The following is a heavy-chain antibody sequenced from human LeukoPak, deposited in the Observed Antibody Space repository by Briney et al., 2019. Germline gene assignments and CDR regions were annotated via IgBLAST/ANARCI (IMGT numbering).Heavy chain of an antibody. Sequence: GGSLRLSCAASGFTFSSYAMHWLRQAPGKGLEGVAVISYDGSNKYYADSVKGRFTISRDNSKNTLYLQMNSLRPEDTAVYYCANARRDGYNPDYWGQGTLVTVSS. J-gene: IGHJ4*02. V-gene: IGHV3-30-3*01. CDR3: ANARRDGYNPDY. CDR1: GFTFSSYA. CDR2: ISYDGSNK. D-gene: IGHD5-24*01.